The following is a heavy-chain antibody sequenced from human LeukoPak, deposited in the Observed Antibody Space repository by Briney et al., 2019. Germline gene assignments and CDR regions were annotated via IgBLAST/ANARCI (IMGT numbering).Heavy chain of an antibody. CDR2: IKTGDSDT. V-gene: IGHV5-51*01. CDR1: AYSFTSYW. D-gene: IGHD2-21*02. CDR3: ARTYCGGDCYYSYFDY. Sequence: GAYLKICGEGAAYSFTSYWIGWVRRQREKRLERNKQIKTGDSDTRYSPSFQGQVNMSADKSISTAYLQWSSLKASDTAMYYCARTYCGGDCYYSYFDYWGQGTLVTVSS. J-gene: IGHJ4*02.